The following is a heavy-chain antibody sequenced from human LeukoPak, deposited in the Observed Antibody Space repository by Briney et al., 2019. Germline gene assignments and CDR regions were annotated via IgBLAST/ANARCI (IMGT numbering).Heavy chain of an antibody. Sequence: SSETLSLTCAVYGGSFSGYYWSWIRQPPGKGLEWIGEINHSGSTNYKPSLKSRVSISVDTCKNQFSLKLSSVTAAHTAVYYCARGLRLSGGRRDGYNLFSYWGQGTLVTVSS. CDR3: ARGLRLSGGRRDGYNLFSY. CDR2: INHSGST. V-gene: IGHV4-34*01. J-gene: IGHJ4*02. D-gene: IGHD5-24*01. CDR1: GGSFSGYY.